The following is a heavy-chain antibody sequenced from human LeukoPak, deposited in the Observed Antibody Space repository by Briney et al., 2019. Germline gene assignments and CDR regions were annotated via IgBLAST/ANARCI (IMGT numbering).Heavy chain of an antibody. CDR2: ISSSGTTV. J-gene: IGHJ4*02. D-gene: IGHD5-12*01. Sequence: QAGGSLRLSCVASGFPFSSYEMNWVRQAPGKGLEWVSYISSSGTTVFYADSVRGRFTISRDNAKNSLYLQMNSLRAEDTAVYYCARSFRGYLNWGQGTLVTVSS. CDR3: ARSFRGYLN. V-gene: IGHV3-48*03. CDR1: GFPFSSYE.